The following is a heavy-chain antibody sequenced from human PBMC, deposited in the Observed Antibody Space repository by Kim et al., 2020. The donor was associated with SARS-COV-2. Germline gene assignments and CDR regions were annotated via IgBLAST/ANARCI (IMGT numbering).Heavy chain of an antibody. CDR2: ISTSTGDT. Sequence: ASVKVSCKASGYTFSSYGISWVRQAPGQGLEWVGWISTSTGDTNYAQNFQDRVTMTTDTSTSTAYMELRSLSSDDTAVSFCARVTVAWQGSGSPVGDLGQ. CDR3: ARVTVAWQGSGSPVGD. CDR1: GYTFSSYG. J-gene: IGHJ1*01. D-gene: IGHD3-10*01. V-gene: IGHV1-18*04.